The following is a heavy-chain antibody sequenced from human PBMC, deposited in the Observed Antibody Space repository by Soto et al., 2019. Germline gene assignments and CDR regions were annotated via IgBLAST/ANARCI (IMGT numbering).Heavy chain of an antibody. J-gene: IGHJ4*02. CDR2: IIPILGIA. CDR3: ARDDRSGRDY. D-gene: IGHD3-10*01. V-gene: IGHV1-69*08. CDR1: GGTFSSYT. Sequence: QVQLVQSGAEVKKPGSSVKVSCKASGGTFSSYTISWVRQAPGQGLKWMGRIIPILGIANYAQKFQGRVTITADKSTSTAYMELSSLRSEDTAVYYCARDDRSGRDYWGQGTLVTVSS.